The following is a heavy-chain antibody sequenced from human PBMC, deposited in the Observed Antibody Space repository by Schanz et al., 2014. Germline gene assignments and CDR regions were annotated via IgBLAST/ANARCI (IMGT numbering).Heavy chain of an antibody. J-gene: IGHJ6*02. Sequence: QVHLMQSGAEAKKPGASVKVSCKAFGYSFTTYFIHWVRLAPGQGFEWMGLISPSGGSTSYAQKCEGRVTMTRETSTSTVFVGLSGLTSEDTAVYYCGRGGGAYPQKYGMDVWGQGTTVTVSS. CDR2: ISPSGGST. D-gene: IGHD3-16*01. CDR1: GYSFTTYF. V-gene: IGHV1-46*01. CDR3: GRGGGAYPQKYGMDV.